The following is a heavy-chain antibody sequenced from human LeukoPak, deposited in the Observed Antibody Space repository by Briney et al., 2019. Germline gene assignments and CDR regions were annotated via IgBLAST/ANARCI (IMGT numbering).Heavy chain of an antibody. CDR2: ISYDGSNK. V-gene: IGHV3-30*18. D-gene: IGHD1-26*01. CDR3: AKIGIVGATTCYFDY. Sequence: GGSLRLSCAASGFTFSSYGMHWVRQAPGKGLERVAVISYDGSNKYYADSVKGRFTISRDNSKNTLYLQMNSLRAEDTAVYYCAKIGIVGATTCYFDYWGQGTLVTVSS. J-gene: IGHJ4*02. CDR1: GFTFSSYG.